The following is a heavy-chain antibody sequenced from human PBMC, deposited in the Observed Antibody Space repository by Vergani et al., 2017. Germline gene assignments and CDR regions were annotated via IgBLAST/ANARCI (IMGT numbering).Heavy chain of an antibody. V-gene: IGHV3-21*01. CDR3: ARVDYYGSGSYDAFDI. Sequence: EVQLLESGGGLVQPGGSLRLSCAASGFTFSSYAMSWVRQAPGKGLEWVSSISSSSSYIYYADSVKGRFTISRDNAKNSLYLQMNSLRAEDTAVYYCARVDYYGSGSYDAFDIWGQGTMVTVSS. CDR2: ISSSSSYI. D-gene: IGHD3-10*01. CDR1: GFTFSSYA. J-gene: IGHJ3*02.